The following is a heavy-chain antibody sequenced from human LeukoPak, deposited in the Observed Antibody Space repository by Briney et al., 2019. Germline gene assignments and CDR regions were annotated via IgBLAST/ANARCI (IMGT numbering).Heavy chain of an antibody. V-gene: IGHV3-30*02. CDR1: GFTFSSYG. J-gene: IGHJ4*02. CDR3: AKTMIKMGATTQRLDY. Sequence: GGSLRLSCAASGFTFSSYGMHWVRQAPGKGLEWVAFIRYDGSNKYYADSVKGRFTISRDNPKNTLYLQMSSLRAEDTAVYYRAKTMIKMGATTQRLDYWGQGTLVTVSS. CDR2: IRYDGSNK. D-gene: IGHD1-26*01.